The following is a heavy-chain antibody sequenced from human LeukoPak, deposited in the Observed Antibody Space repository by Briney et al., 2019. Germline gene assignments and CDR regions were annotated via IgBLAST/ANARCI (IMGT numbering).Heavy chain of an antibody. CDR2: INWNGGST. V-gene: IGHV3-20*04. D-gene: IGHD3-22*01. CDR1: GFTFDDYG. Sequence: GGSLRLSCAASGFTFDDYGMSWVRQAPGKGLEWVSGINWNGGSTGYADSVKCRFTISRDNAKNSLYLQMNSLRAEDTALYYCARENLADYYDSSGYFDYWGQGTLVTVSS. CDR3: ARENLADYYDSSGYFDY. J-gene: IGHJ4*02.